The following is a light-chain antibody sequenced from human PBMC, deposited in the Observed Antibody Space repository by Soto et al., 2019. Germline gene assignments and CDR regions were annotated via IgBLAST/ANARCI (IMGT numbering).Light chain of an antibody. Sequence: DIQMTHSPSSLSASVLDIVTITCQASQDIKNYLNWYQQKSGKAPKLLIYDASDLETGVPSRFSGSGSGTDFTFTINSLQPEDIATYYCQKYDNLPLNFGGGTKVDIK. CDR1: QDIKNY. J-gene: IGKJ4*01. V-gene: IGKV1-33*01. CDR2: DAS. CDR3: QKYDNLPLN.